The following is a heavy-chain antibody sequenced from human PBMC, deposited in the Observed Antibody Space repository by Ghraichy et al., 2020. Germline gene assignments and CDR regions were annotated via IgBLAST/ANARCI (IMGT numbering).Heavy chain of an antibody. CDR3: AKVVSNYRRLHRPYGMDV. CDR2: ISGSGGST. CDR1: GFTFSSYA. D-gene: IGHD4-11*01. Sequence: GGSLRLSCAASGFTFSSYAMSWVRQAPGKGLEWVSAISGSGGSTYYADSVKGRFTISRDNSKNTLYLQMNSLRAEDTAVYYCAKVVSNYRRLHRPYGMDVWGQGTTVTVSS. J-gene: IGHJ6*02. V-gene: IGHV3-23*01.